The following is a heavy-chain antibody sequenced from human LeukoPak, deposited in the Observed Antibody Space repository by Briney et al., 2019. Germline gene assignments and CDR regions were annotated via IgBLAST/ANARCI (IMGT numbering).Heavy chain of an antibody. D-gene: IGHD3-10*01. Sequence: GASVKVSCKASGYTFTRYYMHWVRQAPGQGLEWMGIINPSGGSTSYAQKFQGRVTMARDTSTSTVYMELSSLRSEDTAVYYCARDGGSRIYYTVGIDYWGQGTLVTVSS. V-gene: IGHV1-46*01. CDR2: INPSGGST. J-gene: IGHJ4*02. CDR3: ARDGGSRIYYTVGIDY. CDR1: GYTFTRYY.